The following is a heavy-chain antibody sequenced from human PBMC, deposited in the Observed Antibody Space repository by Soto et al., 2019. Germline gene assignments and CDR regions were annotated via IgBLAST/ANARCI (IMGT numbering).Heavy chain of an antibody. CDR3: AKDNWNYELMYYFDY. Sequence: SLRLSCAASGFTFSSYAMSWVRQAPGKGLEWVSAISGSGGSTYYADSVKGRFTISRDNSKNTLYLQMNSLRAEDTAVYYCAKDNWNYELMYYFDYWGQGTLVTVSS. D-gene: IGHD1-7*01. CDR1: GFTFSSYA. V-gene: IGHV3-23*01. J-gene: IGHJ4*02. CDR2: ISGSGGST.